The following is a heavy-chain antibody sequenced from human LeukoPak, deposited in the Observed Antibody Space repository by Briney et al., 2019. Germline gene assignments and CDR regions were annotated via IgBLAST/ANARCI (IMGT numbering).Heavy chain of an antibody. CDR3: AREQPYYYDSSGTALMAEIKYYFDY. Sequence: PGGSLRLSCAASGFTFRSYWMSWVRRAPGKGLEWVANIKQDGSEKYYVDSVKGRFTISRDNAKNSLYLQMNSLRAEDTGVYYCAREQPYYYDSSGTALMAEIKYYFDYWGQGTLVTVSS. J-gene: IGHJ4*02. CDR2: IKQDGSEK. V-gene: IGHV3-7*01. D-gene: IGHD3-22*01. CDR1: GFTFRSYW.